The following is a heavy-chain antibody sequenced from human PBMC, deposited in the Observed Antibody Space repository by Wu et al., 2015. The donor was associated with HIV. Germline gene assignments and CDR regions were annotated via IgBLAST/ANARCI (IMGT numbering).Heavy chain of an antibody. CDR3: ARNTDSVATSLYSLGV. V-gene: IGHV1-69*05. D-gene: IGHD5-12*01. Sequence: QVQLVQSGAEVRKPGSSVRVSCKASGGTFSSFAITWVRQAPGQGLEWMGGINPLFGTTKSVQKFQDRVSITTDESRGIAYMELSSLRSEDTAVYYCARNTDSVATSLYSLGVWGQGTRVTVSS. J-gene: IGHJ6*02. CDR2: INPLFGTT. CDR1: GGTFSSFA.